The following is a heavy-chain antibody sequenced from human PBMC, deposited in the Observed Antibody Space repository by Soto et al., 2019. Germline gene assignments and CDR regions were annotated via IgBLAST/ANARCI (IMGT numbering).Heavy chain of an antibody. CDR3: ARRRLANWVSSDASDI. D-gene: IGHD7-27*01. CDR2: IYYSGST. V-gene: IGHV4-39*01. CDR1: GGSISSSSYY. J-gene: IGHJ3*02. Sequence: PSETLSLTCTVSGGSISSSSYYWGWIRQPPGKGLEWIGSIYYSGSTYYNPSLKSRVTISVDTSKNQFSLKLSSVTAADTAVYYCARRRLANWVSSDASDIWGQGTMVTVSS.